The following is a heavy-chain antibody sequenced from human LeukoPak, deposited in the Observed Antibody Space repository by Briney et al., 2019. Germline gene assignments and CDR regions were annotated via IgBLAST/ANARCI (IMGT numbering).Heavy chain of an antibody. V-gene: IGHV1-69*05. CDR1: GGTFSSYA. D-gene: IGHD6-6*01. J-gene: IGHJ6*03. CDR3: ARALRIAARPEYYYYMDV. Sequence: SVKVSCKASGGTFSSYAISWVRQAPGQGLEWMGGIIPIFGTANYAQKFQGRVTITTDESTSTAYMELSSLRSEDTAVYYCARALRIAARPEYYYYMDVWGKGPRSPSP. CDR2: IIPIFGTA.